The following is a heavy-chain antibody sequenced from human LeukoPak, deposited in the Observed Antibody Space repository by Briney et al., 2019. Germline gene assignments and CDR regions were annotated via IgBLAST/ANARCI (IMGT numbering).Heavy chain of an antibody. V-gene: IGHV3-30*04. Sequence: GGSLRLSCAASGFTFSTSAIHWVRQAPGKGLEWVAVISNDGSNTYYADSVKGRFTVSRDNSRNTVYLQMNSLRAEDTAVYYCAKDDRWLQFCCWGQGTLVTVSA. CDR1: GFTFSTSA. J-gene: IGHJ4*02. D-gene: IGHD5-24*01. CDR2: ISNDGSNT. CDR3: AKDDRWLQFCC.